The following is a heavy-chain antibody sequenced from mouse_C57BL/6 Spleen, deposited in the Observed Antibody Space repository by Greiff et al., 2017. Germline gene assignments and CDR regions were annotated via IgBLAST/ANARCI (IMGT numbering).Heavy chain of an antibody. V-gene: IGHV5-17*01. CDR2: ISSGSSTI. CDR1: GFTFSDYG. CDR3: ARGTGTYYYAMDY. Sequence: EVQLQESGGGLVKPGGSLKLSCAASGFTFSDYGMHWVRQAPEKGLEWVAYISSGSSTIYYADTVKGRFTISRDNAKNTLFLQMTSLRSEDTAMYYCARGTGTYYYAMDYWGQGTSVTVSS. D-gene: IGHD4-1*01. J-gene: IGHJ4*01.